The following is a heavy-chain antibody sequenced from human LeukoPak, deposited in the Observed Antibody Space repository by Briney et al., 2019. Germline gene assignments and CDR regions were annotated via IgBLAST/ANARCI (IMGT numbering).Heavy chain of an antibody. CDR3: ARVGDKGGYNYYFDY. CDR2: ISSSSSTI. J-gene: IGHJ4*02. CDR1: GFTFSSYS. Sequence: GGSLRLSCAASGFTFSSYSMNWVRQAPGKGLEWVSYISSSSSTIYYADSVKGRLAISRDNAKNSLYLQMNSLRAEDTAVYYCARVGDKGGYNYYFDYWGQGTLVTVSS. V-gene: IGHV3-48*01. D-gene: IGHD5-18*01.